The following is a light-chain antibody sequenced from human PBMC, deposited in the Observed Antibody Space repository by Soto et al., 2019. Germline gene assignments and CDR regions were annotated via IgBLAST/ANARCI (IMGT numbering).Light chain of an antibody. V-gene: IGLV2-23*01. CDR2: EGS. J-gene: IGLJ1*01. CDR1: SSDVGSYNL. CDR3: CSYASSGTYV. Sequence: QSALTQPASVSGSPGQLITISCTGTSSDVGSYNLVSWYQQHPGKAPKLMIYEGSKRPSGISSRFSGSKSGNTASLTISGLQAEDEADFYCCSYASSGTYVFGTGTKVTVL.